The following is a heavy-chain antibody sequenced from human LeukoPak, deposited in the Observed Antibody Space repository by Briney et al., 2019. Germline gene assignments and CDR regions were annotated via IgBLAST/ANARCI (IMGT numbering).Heavy chain of an antibody. V-gene: IGHV3-23*01. CDR1: GFTFSSYA. J-gene: IGHJ6*02. D-gene: IGHD2-15*01. CDR2: ISGSGGST. CDR3: AKALEVVGPSYYYYGMDV. Sequence: PGASLRLSCAACGFTFSSYAMSWVRQAPGQGLKWVSAISGSGGSTYYADSVKGRFTISRDNSKNTLYLQMNSLRAEDTAVYYCAKALEVVGPSYYYYGMDVWGQGTTVTVSS.